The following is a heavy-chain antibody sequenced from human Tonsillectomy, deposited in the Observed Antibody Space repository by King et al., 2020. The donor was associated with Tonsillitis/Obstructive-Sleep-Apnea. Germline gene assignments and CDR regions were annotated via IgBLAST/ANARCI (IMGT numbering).Heavy chain of an antibody. Sequence: VQLVESGGGVVQPGRSLRLSCAASGFTFSSYAMHWVRQAPGKGLEWVAVISYDGSKKYHADSVKGRFTISRDNSKNTLSLQMNSLRAEDTGVYYCARPNYGDYVDYYYYGMDVWGQGTTVTVSS. J-gene: IGHJ6*02. CDR1: GFTFSSYA. V-gene: IGHV3-30*04. CDR2: ISYDGSKK. D-gene: IGHD4-17*01. CDR3: ARPNYGDYVDYYYYGMDV.